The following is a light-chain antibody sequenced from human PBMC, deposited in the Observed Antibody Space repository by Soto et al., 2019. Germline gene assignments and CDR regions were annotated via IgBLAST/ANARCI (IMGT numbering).Light chain of an antibody. J-gene: IGKJ5*01. V-gene: IGKV3-20*01. CDR1: QSVSSR. CDR2: GAS. CDR3: QHYDERSTIT. Sequence: EIVMTQSPGTLSLSPGERATLSCRSSQSVSSRLAWYQQKPGQAHRLRISGASSRATGIPDRFSGSGSGTDFTLTISRLEPEDFALYYGQHYDERSTITFGQGTRVEI.